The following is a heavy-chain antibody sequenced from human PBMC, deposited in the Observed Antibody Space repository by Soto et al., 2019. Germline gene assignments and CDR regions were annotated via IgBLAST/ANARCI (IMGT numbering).Heavy chain of an antibody. CDR3: ASSLSDCSSTSCYLFWFDP. D-gene: IGHD2-2*01. Sequence: SVKVSCKASGGTFSSYAISWVRQAPGQGLEWMGGIIPIFGTANYAQKFQGRVTITADESTSTAYMELSSLRSEDTAVYYCASSLSDCSSTSCYLFWFDPWGQGTLVTVSS. CDR1: GGTFSSYA. V-gene: IGHV1-69*13. J-gene: IGHJ5*02. CDR2: IIPIFGTA.